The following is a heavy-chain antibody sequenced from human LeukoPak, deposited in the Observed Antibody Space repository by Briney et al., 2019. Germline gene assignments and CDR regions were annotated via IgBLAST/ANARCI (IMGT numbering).Heavy chain of an antibody. CDR2: IMQDGSDK. J-gene: IGHJ6*03. CDR1: GLKFSSYW. D-gene: IGHD6-19*01. CDR3: ARDQYSSGWYGYYYYYMDV. Sequence: GGSLRLSCAVSGLKFSSYWMSWVRQAPGRGLEWVANIMQDGSDKYYVDSVKGRFTVSRDNAKNSLYLQMNSLRAEDTAVYYCARDQYSSGWYGYYYYYMDVWGKGTTVTVSS. V-gene: IGHV3-7*01.